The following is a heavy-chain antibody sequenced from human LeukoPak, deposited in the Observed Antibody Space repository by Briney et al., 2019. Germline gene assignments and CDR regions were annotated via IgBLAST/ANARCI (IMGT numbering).Heavy chain of an antibody. J-gene: IGHJ6*03. CDR2: ISSNGGST. Sequence: PGGSLRLSCATSGFTFSSYAMHWVRQAPGKGLEYVSAISSNGGSTYYANSVKGRFTISRDNSKNTLYLQMGSLRAEDMAVYYCGREASHYDFWSGYVYYYYYMDVWGKGTTVTVSS. CDR3: GREASHYDFWSGYVYYYYYMDV. V-gene: IGHV3-64*01. CDR1: GFTFSSYA. D-gene: IGHD3-3*01.